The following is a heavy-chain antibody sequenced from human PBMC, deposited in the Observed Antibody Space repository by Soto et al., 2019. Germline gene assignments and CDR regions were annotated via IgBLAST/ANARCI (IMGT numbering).Heavy chain of an antibody. D-gene: IGHD2-8*02. V-gene: IGHV3-66*01. CDR3: ARGLLAFDY. CDR1: GFTISSNY. Sequence: GGSVRLSCAAAGFTISSNYISWVRQAPGKGLEWVSVIYSGGSTYYADSVKGRFTISRDNSKNTLYLQMNSLRAEDTAVYYCARGLLAFDYWGQGTLVTVSS. CDR2: IYSGGST. J-gene: IGHJ4*02.